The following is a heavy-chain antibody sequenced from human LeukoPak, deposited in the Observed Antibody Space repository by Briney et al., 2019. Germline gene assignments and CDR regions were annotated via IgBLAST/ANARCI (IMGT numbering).Heavy chain of an antibody. V-gene: IGHV1-69*05. J-gene: IGHJ3*02. D-gene: IGHD2-21*02. CDR1: GGTFSSYA. Sequence: SVKVSCKASGGTFSSYAISWVRQAPGQGLEWMGRIIPIFGTANYAQKFQGRVTITTDESTGTAYVELSSLRSEDTAVYYCARDRIVVVTAIPYAFDIWGQGTMVTVSS. CDR2: IIPIFGTA. CDR3: ARDRIVVVTAIPYAFDI.